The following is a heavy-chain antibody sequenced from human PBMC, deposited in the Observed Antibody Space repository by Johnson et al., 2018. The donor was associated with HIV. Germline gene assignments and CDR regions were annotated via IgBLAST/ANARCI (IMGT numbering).Heavy chain of an antibody. CDR1: GFTFSSYG. CDR3: ARVGISDYDLAAFDI. J-gene: IGHJ3*02. CDR2: ISYDGSNK. V-gene: IGHV3-30*19. Sequence: QVQLVESGGGVVQPGGSLRLSCAASGFTFSSYGMHWVRQAPGEGLEWVALISYDGSNKYYADSVKGRFTISGDSSKNTVFLQMNSLRVEDTAVYFCARVGISDYDLAAFDIWGQGTMVTVSS. D-gene: IGHD3-3*01.